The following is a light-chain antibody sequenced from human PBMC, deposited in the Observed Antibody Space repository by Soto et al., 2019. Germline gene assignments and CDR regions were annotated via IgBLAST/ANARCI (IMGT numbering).Light chain of an antibody. V-gene: IGKV3-20*01. J-gene: IGKJ2*01. CDR1: QSXSSSY. Sequence: EIVXXXXPXXXSXXXGEXATLSCRASQSXSSSYLAWYQQKPGQAPRLLIYDASSRATGIPDRFSGSGSGTDFTLTISRLEPEDFAVYYCQQYGSSLYTFGQGTKLEIK. CDR3: QQYGSSLYT. CDR2: DAS.